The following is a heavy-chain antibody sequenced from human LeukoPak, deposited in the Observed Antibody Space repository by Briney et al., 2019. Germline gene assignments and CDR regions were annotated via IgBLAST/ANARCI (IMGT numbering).Heavy chain of an antibody. CDR1: GGSFSGYY. CDR2: INHSGST. CDR3: ARGRMCSGGSCYSFGRPDYYYMDV. J-gene: IGHJ6*03. D-gene: IGHD2-15*01. V-gene: IGHV4-34*01. Sequence: PSETLSLTCAVYGGSFSGYYWSWIRQPPGKGLEWIGEINHSGSTNYNPSLKSRVTISVDTSKNQFSLKLSSVTAADTAVYYCARGRMCSGGSCYSFGRPDYYYMDVWGKGTTVTVSS.